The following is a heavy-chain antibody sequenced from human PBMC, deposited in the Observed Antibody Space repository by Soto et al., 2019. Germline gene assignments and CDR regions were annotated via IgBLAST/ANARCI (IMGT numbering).Heavy chain of an antibody. V-gene: IGHV4-34*01. D-gene: IGHD3-16*01. CDR2: INHSGST. CDR1: GGSFSGYY. CDR3: ARGRFGSLNWFDP. J-gene: IGHJ5*02. Sequence: PSETLSLTCAVYGGSFSGYYWSWIRQPPGKGLEWIGEINHSGSTNYNPSLKSRVTISVDTSKNQFSLKLSSVTAADTAVYYCARGRFGSLNWFDPWGQGTLVT.